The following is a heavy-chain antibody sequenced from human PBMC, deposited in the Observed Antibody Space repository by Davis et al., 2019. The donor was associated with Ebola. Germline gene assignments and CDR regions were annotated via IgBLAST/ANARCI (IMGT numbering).Heavy chain of an antibody. Sequence: PSETLSLTCTVSGGSISSYYWSWIRQPPGKGLEWIGYIYYSGSTNYNPSLKSRVTISVDTSKNQFSLKLSSVTAADTAVYYCARAWIQLRPGTTFDYWGQGTLVTVSS. CDR3: ARAWIQLRPGTTFDY. CDR1: GGSISSYY. J-gene: IGHJ4*02. CDR2: IYYSGST. V-gene: IGHV4-59*01. D-gene: IGHD5-18*01.